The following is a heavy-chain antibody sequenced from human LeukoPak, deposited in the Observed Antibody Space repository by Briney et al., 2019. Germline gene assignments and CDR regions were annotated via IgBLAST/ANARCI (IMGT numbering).Heavy chain of an antibody. CDR2: IRYDGSNK. Sequence: GGSLRLSCAASGFTFSSYGMHWVRQAPGKGLEWVAFIRYDGSNKYYANSVKGRFTISRDNSKNTLYLQMNSLRAEDTAVYYCAKEREHCSSTSCLYYFDYWGQGTLVTVSS. V-gene: IGHV3-30*02. CDR3: AKEREHCSSTSCLYYFDY. J-gene: IGHJ4*02. D-gene: IGHD2-2*01. CDR1: GFTFSSYG.